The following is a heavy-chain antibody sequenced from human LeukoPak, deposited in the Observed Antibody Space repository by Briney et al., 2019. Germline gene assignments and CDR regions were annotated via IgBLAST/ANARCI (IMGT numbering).Heavy chain of an antibody. CDR2: ISGSGGST. V-gene: IGHV3-23*01. CDR3: AKVLETNYRYYYYYYGMDV. D-gene: IGHD1-7*01. J-gene: IGHJ6*02. Sequence: GGSLRLSCAASGFTFSSYAMSWVRQAPGKGLEWVSAISGSGGSTYYADSVKGRFTISRDNSKNTLYLQMNSLRAEDTAVYYCAKVLETNYRYYYYYYGMDVWGQGTTVTVSS. CDR1: GFTFSSYA.